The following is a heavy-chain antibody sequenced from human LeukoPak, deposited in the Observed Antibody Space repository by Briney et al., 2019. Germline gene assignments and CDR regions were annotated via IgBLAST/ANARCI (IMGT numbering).Heavy chain of an antibody. CDR1: GFTFDDYA. V-gene: IGHV3-9*01. D-gene: IGHD3-3*01. CDR2: ISWNSGSI. Sequence: GRSLRLSCAASGFTFDDYAMHWVRQAPGKGLEWVSGISWNSGSIGYADSVKGRFTISRDNAKNSLYLQMNSLRAEDTALYYCAKDSQVFLEWLLDYWGQGTLVTVSS. CDR3: AKDSQVFLEWLLDY. J-gene: IGHJ4*02.